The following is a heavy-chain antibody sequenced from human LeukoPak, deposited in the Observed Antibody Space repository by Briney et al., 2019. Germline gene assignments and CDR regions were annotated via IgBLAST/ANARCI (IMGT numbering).Heavy chain of an antibody. CDR2: IYHSGST. D-gene: IGHD4-17*01. J-gene: IGHJ4*02. CDR1: GGSTSSGGYY. Sequence: PSETLSLTCTVSGGSTSSGGYYWSWIRQPPGKGLEWIGYIYHSGSTYYNPSLKSRVTISVDRSKNQFSLKLSSVTAADTAVYYCARKVLGDYYDYWGQGTLVTVSS. V-gene: IGHV4-30-2*01. CDR3: ARKVLGDYYDY.